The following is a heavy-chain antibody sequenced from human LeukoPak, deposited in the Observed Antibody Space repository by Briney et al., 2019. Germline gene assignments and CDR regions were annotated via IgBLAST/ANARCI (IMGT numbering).Heavy chain of an antibody. Sequence: LETLSLTCTVSGGSISTSGSYWGWVRQPPGKGLEWIGIIYYSGSTYYNPSLKSRVTISVDTSKNQFSLKLTSVTAADTAVYYCARISLTGYAPISGYFDYWGQGTLVTVSS. CDR1: GGSISTSGSY. D-gene: IGHD3-9*01. J-gene: IGHJ4*02. CDR3: ARISLTGYAPISGYFDY. V-gene: IGHV4-39*07. CDR2: IYYSGST.